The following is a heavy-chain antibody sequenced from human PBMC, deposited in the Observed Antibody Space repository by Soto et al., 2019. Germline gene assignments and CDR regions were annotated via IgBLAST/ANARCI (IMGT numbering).Heavy chain of an antibody. CDR2: IIPIFGTA. CDR1: GGSFRGYA. Sequence: GASVKVSCKASGGSFRGYAISWLRQAPGQGLEWMGGIIPIFGTANYAQKFQGRVTITADESTSTAYMELSSLRSEDTDVYYCARGCCGTAMVPADYWGQGTLVTVS. D-gene: IGHD5-18*01. V-gene: IGHV1-69*13. J-gene: IGHJ4*02. CDR3: ARGCCGTAMVPADY.